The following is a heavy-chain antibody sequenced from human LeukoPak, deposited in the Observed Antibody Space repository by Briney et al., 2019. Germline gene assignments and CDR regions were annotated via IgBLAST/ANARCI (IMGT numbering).Heavy chain of an antibody. CDR2: VMPISGTA. CDR1: GGTFSSYA. J-gene: IGHJ5*02. V-gene: IGHV1-69*05. Sequence: SVKVSCKASGGTFSSYAISGVRQAPAQGLEWMGRVMPISGTAQYAQKFQGQVTISTDESTSTAYMELSSLRSEDTALYYCARDNSSSWYVDWFDPWGQGTLVTVSS. D-gene: IGHD6-13*01. CDR3: ARDNSSSWYVDWFDP.